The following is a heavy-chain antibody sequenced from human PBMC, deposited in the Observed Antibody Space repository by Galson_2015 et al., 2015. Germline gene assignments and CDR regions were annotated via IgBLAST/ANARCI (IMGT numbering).Heavy chain of an antibody. CDR2: IYYSGST. D-gene: IGHD5-24*01. CDR1: GGSISSGGYY. Sequence: TLSLTCTVSGGSISSGGYYWSWIRQHPGKGLEWIGYIYYSGSTYYNPSLKSRVTIPVDTSKNQFSLKLSSVTAADTAVYYCARAEMATTTRQLSPHFDYWGQGTLVTVSS. V-gene: IGHV4-31*03. J-gene: IGHJ4*02. CDR3: ARAEMATTTRQLSPHFDY.